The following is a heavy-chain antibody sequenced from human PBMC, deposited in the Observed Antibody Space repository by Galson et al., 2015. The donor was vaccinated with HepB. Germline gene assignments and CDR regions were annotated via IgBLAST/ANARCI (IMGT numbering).Heavy chain of an antibody. CDR2: IYSGGST. D-gene: IGHD3-3*01. Sequence: SLRLSCAASGFTVSSNYMSWVRQAPGKGLEWVSVIYSGGSTYYADSVKGRFTISRDNSKNTLYLQMNSLRAEDTAVYYCARSSSYYDFWSGYYNPPSGYYYGMDVWGQGTTVTVSS. CDR1: GFTVSSNY. V-gene: IGHV3-53*01. J-gene: IGHJ6*02. CDR3: ARSSSYYDFWSGYYNPPSGYYYGMDV.